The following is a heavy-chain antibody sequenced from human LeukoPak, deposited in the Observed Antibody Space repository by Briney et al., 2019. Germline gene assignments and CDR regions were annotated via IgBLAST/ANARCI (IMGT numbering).Heavy chain of an antibody. CDR1: GFTFSPYA. CDR2: ISSDGSNK. Sequence: GGSLRLSCAASGFTFSPYATHWVRQAPGKGLEWVALISSDGSNKYYADSVKGRFTISRDNSKNTLYLQMNSLRAEDTAVYYCARGTVTNPDSWGQGTLVTVSS. CDR3: ARGTVTNPDS. J-gene: IGHJ4*02. V-gene: IGHV3-30*03. D-gene: IGHD4-11*01.